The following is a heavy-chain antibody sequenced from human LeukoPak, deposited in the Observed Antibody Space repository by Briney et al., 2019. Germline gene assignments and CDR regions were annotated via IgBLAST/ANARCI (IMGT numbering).Heavy chain of an antibody. J-gene: IGHJ4*02. CDR1: GLTFSGFE. V-gene: IGHV3-48*03. CDR3: ARRFRD. Sequence: PGGSLRLSCVGSGLTFSGFELNWVRQAPGKGLEWVSYIKSDGSLKTYADAVKGRFAISRDNAKNSLYLQMNSLRAEHTAVYYCARRFRDWGQGILVTVSS. CDR2: IKSDGSLK.